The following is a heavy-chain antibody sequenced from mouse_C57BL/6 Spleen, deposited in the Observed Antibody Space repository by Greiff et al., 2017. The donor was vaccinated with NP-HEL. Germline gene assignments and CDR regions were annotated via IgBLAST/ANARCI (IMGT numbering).Heavy chain of an antibody. Sequence: EVHLVESGPELVKPGASVKIPCKASGYTFTDYNMDWVKQSHGKSLEWIGDINPNNGGTIYNQKFKGKATLTVDKSSSTAYMELRSLTSEDTAVYYCARSKGLLLRFAYWGQGTLVTVSA. CDR2: INPNNGGT. CDR3: ARSKGLLLRFAY. D-gene: IGHD1-1*01. CDR1: GYTFTDYN. V-gene: IGHV1-18*01. J-gene: IGHJ3*01.